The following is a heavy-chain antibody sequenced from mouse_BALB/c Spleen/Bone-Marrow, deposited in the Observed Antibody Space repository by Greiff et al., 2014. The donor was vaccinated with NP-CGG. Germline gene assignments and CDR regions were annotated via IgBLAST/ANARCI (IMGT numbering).Heavy chain of an antibody. D-gene: IGHD2-4*01. V-gene: IGHV5-12-1*01. CDR1: GFAFSYYD. J-gene: IGHJ4*01. CDR2: VSSGGGST. Sequence: EVKLMESGGGLVKPGGSLKLSCAASGFAFSYYDMSWVRQTPEKRLEWVAYVSSGGGSTYYPDTVKGRFTISRDNAKNTLYLQMSSLKSEDTAMYYCARHPRGSTMIQYTMDYWGQGTSVTVSS. CDR3: ARHPRGSTMIQYTMDY.